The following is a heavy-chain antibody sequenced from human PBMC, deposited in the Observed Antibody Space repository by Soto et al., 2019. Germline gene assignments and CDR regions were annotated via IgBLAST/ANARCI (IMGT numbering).Heavy chain of an antibody. V-gene: IGHV2-5*02. Sequence: QITLKESGPTLVKPTQTLTLTCTFSVFSLSTSGVGVGWIRQPPGKALEWLALIYWDDDKRYSPSLKSRLTITKDTSKNQVVLTMTNMDPVDTATYYCAPLGYCTNGVCYPWFDPWGQGTLVTVSS. CDR1: VFSLSTSGVG. CDR3: APLGYCTNGVCYPWFDP. J-gene: IGHJ5*02. D-gene: IGHD2-8*01. CDR2: IYWDDDK.